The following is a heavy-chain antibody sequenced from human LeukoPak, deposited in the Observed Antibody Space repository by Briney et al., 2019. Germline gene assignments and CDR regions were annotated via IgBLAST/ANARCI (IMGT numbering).Heavy chain of an antibody. CDR1: GLTFSSYA. D-gene: IGHD6-13*01. V-gene: IGHV3-30*02. J-gene: IGHJ4*02. CDR3: AKVMQQPKVVGHYFDY. Sequence: GGSLRLSCAASGLTFSSYAMHWVRQAPGKGLEWVAFIRYDGSNKYHADSVKDRFTISRDNSKNTLYLRMNSLRAEDTAVYYCAKVMQQPKVVGHYFDYWGQGTLVTVSS. CDR2: IRYDGSNK.